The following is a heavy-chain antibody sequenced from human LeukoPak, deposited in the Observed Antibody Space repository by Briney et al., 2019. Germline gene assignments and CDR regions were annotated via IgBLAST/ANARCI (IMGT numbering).Heavy chain of an antibody. Sequence: GASVKLSCKASGGTFSSYAISWVRQAPGQGLEWMGRIIPILGIANYAQKMQGRVTITADKSTSTAYMELRSLRSEDTAVYYCARRGYSYGPTWFGEKNGMDVWGQGTTVTVSS. J-gene: IGHJ6*02. CDR3: ARRGYSYGPTWFGEKNGMDV. CDR2: IIPILGIA. V-gene: IGHV1-69*04. D-gene: IGHD5-18*01. CDR1: GGTFSSYA.